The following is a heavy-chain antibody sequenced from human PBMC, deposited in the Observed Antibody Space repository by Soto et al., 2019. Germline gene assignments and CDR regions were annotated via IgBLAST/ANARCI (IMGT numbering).Heavy chain of an antibody. J-gene: IGHJ6*02. V-gene: IGHV1-69*13. CDR1: GGTFSSYA. CDR2: IIPIFGTA. CDR3: ATSRGRVVVPAFYYYGMDV. Sequence: SVKVSCKASGGTFSSYAISWVRQAPGQGLEWMGGIIPIFGTANYAQKFQGRVTITADESTSTAYMELSSLRSEDTAVYYCATSRGRVVVPAFYYYGMDVWGQGTTVTVSS. D-gene: IGHD2-2*01.